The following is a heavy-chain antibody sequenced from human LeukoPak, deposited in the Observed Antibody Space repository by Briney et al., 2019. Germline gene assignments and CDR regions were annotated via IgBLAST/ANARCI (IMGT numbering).Heavy chain of an antibody. CDR3: ARDPYSGSYGDYYYYYMDV. J-gene: IGHJ6*03. D-gene: IGHD1-26*01. Sequence: TGGSLRLSCAASGFTFSSYEMNWVRQAPGKGLEWVSYISSSGSTIYYADSVKGRFTISRDNAKNSLYLQMNSLRAEDTAVYYCARDPYSGSYGDYYYYYMDVWGKGTTVTIS. CDR1: GFTFSSYE. V-gene: IGHV3-48*03. CDR2: ISSSGSTI.